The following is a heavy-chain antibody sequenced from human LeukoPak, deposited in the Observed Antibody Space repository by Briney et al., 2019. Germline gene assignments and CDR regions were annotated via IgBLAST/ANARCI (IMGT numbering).Heavy chain of an antibody. D-gene: IGHD6-25*01. CDR1: GVSISSSYYY. CDR2: IYSSGST. Sequence: PSETLSLTCTVSGVSISSSYYYWGWIRQPPGKGLEWIGSIYSSGSTYYNPSLKSRVTISVDKSKNQFPLKLSSVTAADTAVYYCARVGGHWGQGTLVTVSS. CDR3: ARVGGH. V-gene: IGHV4-39*06. J-gene: IGHJ4*02.